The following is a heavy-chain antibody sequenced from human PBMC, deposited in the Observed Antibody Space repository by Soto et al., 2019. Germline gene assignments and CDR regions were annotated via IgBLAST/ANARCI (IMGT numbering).Heavy chain of an antibody. CDR3: ARGSRLDSSGYYYVAY. D-gene: IGHD3-22*01. Sequence: QVQLQQWGAGLLKPSETLSLTCAVSGGPFSGYYWRWIRQPPGKGLEWIGEINHSGSTNYNPSLKRLVTISVDTSKNQFSLKLSSVTAADTAVYYCARGSRLDSSGYYYVAYWGQGTLVTVSS. V-gene: IGHV4-34*01. J-gene: IGHJ4*02. CDR2: INHSGST. CDR1: GGPFSGYY.